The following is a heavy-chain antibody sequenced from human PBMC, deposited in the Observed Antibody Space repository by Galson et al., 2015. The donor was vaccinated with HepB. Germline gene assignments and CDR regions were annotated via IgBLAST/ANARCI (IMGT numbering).Heavy chain of an antibody. CDR1: GFTFSSYG. D-gene: IGHD3-10*01. Sequence: SLRLSCAASGFTFSSYGMHWVRQAPGKGLEWVAFIRYDGSNKYYADSVKGRFTISRNNSKNTLYLQMNSLRAEDTAVYYCAKDLNRGTMVRGVILPAYWGQGTLVTVSS. J-gene: IGHJ4*02. CDR3: AKDLNRGTMVRGVILPAY. V-gene: IGHV3-30*02. CDR2: IRYDGSNK.